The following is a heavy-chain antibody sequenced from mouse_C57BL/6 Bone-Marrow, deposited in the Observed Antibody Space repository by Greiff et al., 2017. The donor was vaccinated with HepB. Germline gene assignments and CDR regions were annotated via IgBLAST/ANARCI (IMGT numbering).Heavy chain of an antibody. D-gene: IGHD1-1*01. CDR3: ARRDYYGSSAWFAY. CDR1: GYTFTSYW. J-gene: IGHJ3*01. V-gene: IGHV1-69*01. CDR2: IDPSDSYT. Sequence: QVQLQQPGAELVMPGASVKLSCKASGYTFTSYWMHWVKQRPGQGLEWIGEIDPSDSYTNYNQTFKGKSTLTVDKSSSTAYMQLSSLTSEDSAVYYCARRDYYGSSAWFAYWGQGTLVTVSA.